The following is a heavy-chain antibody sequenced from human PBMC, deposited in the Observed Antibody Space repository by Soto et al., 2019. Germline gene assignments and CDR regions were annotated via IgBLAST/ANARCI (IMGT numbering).Heavy chain of an antibody. CDR1: GFTFSDYD. D-gene: IGHD3-16*01. CDR3: TRDPCIMDY. Sequence: PGGSLRLSCAASGFTFSDYDMTWFRQAPGKGLDLLSYISPGGDIISYEDSVKGRFTVSRDNGKKVLYLPMNVLRDDDKAIYYCTRDPCIMDYWGQGTLVTGSS. V-gene: IGHV3-11*01. CDR2: ISPGGDII. J-gene: IGHJ4*02.